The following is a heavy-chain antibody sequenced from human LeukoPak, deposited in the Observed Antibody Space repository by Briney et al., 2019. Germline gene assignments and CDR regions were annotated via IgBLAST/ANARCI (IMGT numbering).Heavy chain of an antibody. V-gene: IGHV3-21*01. D-gene: IGHD2-15*01. CDR1: GFTFSSYS. J-gene: IGHJ4*01. CDR2: IRSSSSYK. Sequence: GGSLRLSCAASGFTFSSYSMNWVRQAPGKGLEWVSSIRSSSSYKYYADSLKGRFTISRDNAKNSLYLQVNSLRAEDTAVYYCARINDIDNSYHLDFWGHGTLVTVSS. CDR3: ARINDIDNSYHLDF.